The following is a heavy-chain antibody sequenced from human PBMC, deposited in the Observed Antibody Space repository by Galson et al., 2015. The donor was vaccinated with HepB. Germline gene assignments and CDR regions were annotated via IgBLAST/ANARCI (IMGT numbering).Heavy chain of an antibody. CDR1: GYSFTSYW. CDR3: ARLPVALRFLEWLFDY. Sequence: QSGAEVKKPGESLKISCKGSGYSFTSYWIGWVRQMPGKGLEWMGIIYPGDSDTRYSPSFQGQVTISADKSISTAYLQWSSLKASDTAMYYCARLPVALRFLEWLFDYWGQGTLVTVSS. CDR2: IYPGDSDT. J-gene: IGHJ4*02. V-gene: IGHV5-51*01. D-gene: IGHD3-3*01.